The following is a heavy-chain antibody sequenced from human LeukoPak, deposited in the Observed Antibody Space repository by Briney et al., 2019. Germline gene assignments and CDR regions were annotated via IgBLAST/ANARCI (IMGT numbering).Heavy chain of an antibody. CDR2: IKSKTDGGTT. Sequence: GGALRLSCAASGFTFTNSLMSWVRQASGKGLEWVGRIKSKTDGGTTDYAAPVKGRFTISRDDSKNTLYLQMNSLKTEDTAVYYCTTDFLGSISMLRGGFRSSLGVGTYFDYWGQGTLVTVSS. CDR3: TTDFLGSISMLRGGFRSSLGVGTYFDY. CDR1: GFTFTNSL. J-gene: IGHJ4*02. D-gene: IGHD3-10*01. V-gene: IGHV3-15*01.